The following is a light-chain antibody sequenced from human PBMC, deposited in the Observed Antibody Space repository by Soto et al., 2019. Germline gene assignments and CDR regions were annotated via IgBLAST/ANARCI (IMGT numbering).Light chain of an antibody. V-gene: IGKV3-20*01. J-gene: IGKJ3*01. CDR2: DAS. Sequence: EIVLTQSPGTLYLSPGERATLSCRSSQSVSSSFLAWYQQKPGQAPRLLIYDASNRATGIPDRFSGSWSGTDFTLTISRLEPEDFAGYCCQQFGSSPLSSFGPGTNVDL. CDR1: QSVSSSF. CDR3: QQFGSSPLSS.